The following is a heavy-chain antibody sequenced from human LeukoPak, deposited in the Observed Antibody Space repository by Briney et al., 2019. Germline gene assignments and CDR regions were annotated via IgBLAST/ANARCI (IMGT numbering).Heavy chain of an antibody. V-gene: IGHV4-39*07. Sequence: SSDTLSLPCTVSGDSFSSRTYYGGWIRQPPGKGLDWIGSISNSGSTYYKPSLKSRVTISVDTSKNQFSLKLRSVTAADTAVYYCARVPHIVATEGWFDPWGQGALVTVSS. CDR2: ISNSGST. D-gene: IGHD2-15*01. J-gene: IGHJ5*02. CDR3: ARVPHIVATEGWFDP. CDR1: GDSFSSRTYY.